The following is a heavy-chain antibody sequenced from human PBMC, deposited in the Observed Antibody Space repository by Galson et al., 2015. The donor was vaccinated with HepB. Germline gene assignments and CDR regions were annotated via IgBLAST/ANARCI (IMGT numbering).Heavy chain of an antibody. CDR1: GDSVSSNSAA. D-gene: IGHD3-22*01. CDR2: TYYRSKWYN. V-gene: IGHV6-1*01. J-gene: IGHJ3*02. Sequence: CAISGDSVSSNSAAWNWIRQSPSRGLEWLGRTYYRSKWYNDYAVSVKSRITINPDTSKNQFSLQLNSVTPEDTAVYYCARDSGSYDSSGYYLGAFDIWGQGTMVTVSS. CDR3: ARDSGSYDSSGYYLGAFDI.